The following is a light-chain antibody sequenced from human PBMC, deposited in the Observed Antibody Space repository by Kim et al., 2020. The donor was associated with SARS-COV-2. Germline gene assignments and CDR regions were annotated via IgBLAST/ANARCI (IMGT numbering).Light chain of an antibody. CDR2: AAS. Sequence: DIQMTQSPSSLSASVGDRVTITCRASQDISKYLAWFQQKPGTAPKSLIYAASRLQSGVPSKFSGSGSGTQFTLTITSLQPEDSATYYCQQYSSYPLTFGGGTKVDIK. V-gene: IGKV1-16*02. CDR3: QQYSSYPLT. CDR1: QDISKY. J-gene: IGKJ4*01.